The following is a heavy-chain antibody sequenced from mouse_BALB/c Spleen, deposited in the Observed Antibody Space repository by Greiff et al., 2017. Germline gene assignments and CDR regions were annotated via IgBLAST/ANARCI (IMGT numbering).Heavy chain of an antibody. J-gene: IGHJ3*01. CDR3: ARVDGYAWFAY. V-gene: IGHV5-6-5*01. CDR1: GFTFSSYA. D-gene: IGHD2-2*01. Sequence: EVHLVESGGGLVKPGGSLKLSCAASGFTFSSYAMSWVRQTPEKRLEWVASISSGGSTYYPDSVKGRFTISRDNARNILYLQMSSLRSEDTAMYYCARVDGYAWFAYWGQGTLVTVSA. CDR2: ISSGGST.